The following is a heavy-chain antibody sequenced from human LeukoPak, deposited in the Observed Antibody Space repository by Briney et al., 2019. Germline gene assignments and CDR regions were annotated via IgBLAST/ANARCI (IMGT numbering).Heavy chain of an antibody. V-gene: IGHV1-24*01. J-gene: IGHJ3*02. Sequence: ASVKVSCKVYGYTLTELSMHWVRQAPGKGLEWMGGFGPEDGETIYAQKFQGRVTMTEDTSTDTAYMELSSLRSEDTAVYYCATDLRGYYDSSYDAFDIWGQGTMVTVSS. CDR3: ATDLRGYYDSSYDAFDI. D-gene: IGHD3-22*01. CDR1: GYTLTELS. CDR2: FGPEDGET.